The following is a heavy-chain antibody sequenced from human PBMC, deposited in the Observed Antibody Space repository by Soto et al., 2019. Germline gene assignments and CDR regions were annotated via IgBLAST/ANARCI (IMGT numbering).Heavy chain of an antibody. J-gene: IGHJ3*02. CDR3: ARRSQWLVLFDAFDI. CDR1: GYTFTSYA. V-gene: IGHV1-3*01. D-gene: IGHD6-19*01. CDR2: INAGNGNT. Sequence: ASVKVSCKASGYTFTSYAMHWARQAPGQRLEWMGWINAGNGNTKYSQKFQGRVTITRDTSASTAYMELSSLRSEDTAVYYCARRSQWLVLFDAFDIWGQGTMVTVSS.